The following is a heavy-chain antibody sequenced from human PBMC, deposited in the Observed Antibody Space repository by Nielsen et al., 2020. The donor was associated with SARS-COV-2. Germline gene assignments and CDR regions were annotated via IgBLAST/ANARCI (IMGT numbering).Heavy chain of an antibody. J-gene: IGHJ4*02. Sequence: WIRQPPGQGLEWVSAISGSGGSTYYADSVKGRFTISRDNSKNTLYLQMNSLRAEDTAVYYCAKDPGAAVTGGHDYWGQGTLVTVSS. D-gene: IGHD1-26*01. V-gene: IGHV3-23*01. CDR3: AKDPGAAVTGGHDY. CDR2: ISGSGGST.